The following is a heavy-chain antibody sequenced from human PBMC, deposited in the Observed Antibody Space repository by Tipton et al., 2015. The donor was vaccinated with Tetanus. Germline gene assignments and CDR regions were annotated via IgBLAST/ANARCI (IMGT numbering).Heavy chain of an antibody. CDR3: TGDDYYDTSLRDYYGMDV. D-gene: IGHD3-22*01. CDR1: GGSVNSGTYY. V-gene: IGHV4-61*01. Sequence: TLSLTCSVSGGSVNSGTYYWSWIRQPPGKGLEWVGYVYYTGDTNYNPSLKSRVTISMDRSENQISLKMTSVTAADTAVYFCTGDDYYDTSLRDYYGMDVWGPGTTVTVSS. J-gene: IGHJ6*02. CDR2: VYYTGDT.